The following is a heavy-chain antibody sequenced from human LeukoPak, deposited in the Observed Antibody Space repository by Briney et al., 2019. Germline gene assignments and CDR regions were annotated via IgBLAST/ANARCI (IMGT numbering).Heavy chain of an antibody. CDR2: INPNSGGT. D-gene: IGHD3-22*01. CDR3: ARVYLGVYYYGSSGYSHLDY. Sequence: ASVKVSCKASGYTFTDYYMHWVRQAPGQGPEWMGWINPNSGGTNYAQKFQDRVTMTRDTSISTAYMELSRLRSDDTAVYYCARVYLGVYYYGSSGYSHLDYWGQGTLVTVSS. J-gene: IGHJ4*02. CDR1: GYTFTDYY. V-gene: IGHV1-2*02.